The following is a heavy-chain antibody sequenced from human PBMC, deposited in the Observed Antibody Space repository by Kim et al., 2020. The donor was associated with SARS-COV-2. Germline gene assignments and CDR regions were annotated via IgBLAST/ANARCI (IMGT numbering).Heavy chain of an antibody. Sequence: SPKSRDTIAVDTSKNQFSLKLSSVTAADTAVYYCARARVGIFGVVTHFDYWGQGTLVTVSS. V-gene: IGHV4-59*01. J-gene: IGHJ4*02. D-gene: IGHD3-3*01. CDR3: ARARVGIFGVVTHFDY.